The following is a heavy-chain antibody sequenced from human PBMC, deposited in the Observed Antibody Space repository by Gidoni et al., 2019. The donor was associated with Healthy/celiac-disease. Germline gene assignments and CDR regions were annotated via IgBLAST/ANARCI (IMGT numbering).Heavy chain of an antibody. CDR1: GGSISSYY. D-gene: IGHD5-18*01. CDR3: ARSLAGYSYGSPAFDI. V-gene: IGHV4-59*01. J-gene: IGHJ3*02. CDR2: IYYSGST. Sequence: QVQLQESGPGLVKPSETLSLPCTVSGGSISSYYWSWIRQPPGKGLEWIGYIYYSGSTNYNPSLKSRVTISVDTSKNQFSLKLSSVTAADTAVYYCARSLAGYSYGSPAFDIWGQGTMVTVSS.